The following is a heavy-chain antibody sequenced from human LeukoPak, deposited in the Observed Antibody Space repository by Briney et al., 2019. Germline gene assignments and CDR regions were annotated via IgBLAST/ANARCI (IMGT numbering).Heavy chain of an antibody. CDR3: ARAKYSSGWYLDY. D-gene: IGHD6-19*01. Sequence: PSETLSLTCTVSGDSISSGDYYWTWIRRHPGKGLEWIGYIHYSGSTYYNPSLKSRVTISVDTSKNQFSLKVSSVTAADTAVYYCARAKYSSGWYLDYWGQGTLVIVSS. CDR1: GDSISSGDYY. V-gene: IGHV4-31*03. J-gene: IGHJ4*02. CDR2: IHYSGST.